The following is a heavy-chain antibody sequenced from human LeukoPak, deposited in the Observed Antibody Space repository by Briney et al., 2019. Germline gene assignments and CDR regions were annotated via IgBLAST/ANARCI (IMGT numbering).Heavy chain of an antibody. CDR1: GFTVTTNY. CDR2: IHRDGST. CDR3: AKGGLQPH. J-gene: IGHJ4*02. V-gene: IGHV3-53*01. D-gene: IGHD1-1*01. Sequence: PGGSLRLSCAVSGFTVTTNYMSWVRQAPGKGLEWVSIIHRDGSTYYADSVKGRFTISRDNSKNTLYLQMNSLRAEDTAVYYCAKGGLQPHWGQGTLVTVSS.